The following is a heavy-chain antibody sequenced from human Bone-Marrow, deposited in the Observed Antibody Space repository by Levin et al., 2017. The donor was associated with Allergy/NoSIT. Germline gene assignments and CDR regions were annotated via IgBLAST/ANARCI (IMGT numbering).Heavy chain of an antibody. CDR2: INHSGST. Sequence: SETLSLTCAVYGGSFSGYYWSWIRQPPGKGLEWIGEINHSGSTNYNPSLKSRVTISVDTSKNQFSLKLSSVTAADTAVYYCARFKYSSGYWANDYWGQGTLVTVSS. D-gene: IGHD6-19*01. CDR1: GGSFSGYY. J-gene: IGHJ4*02. V-gene: IGHV4-34*01. CDR3: ARFKYSSGYWANDY.